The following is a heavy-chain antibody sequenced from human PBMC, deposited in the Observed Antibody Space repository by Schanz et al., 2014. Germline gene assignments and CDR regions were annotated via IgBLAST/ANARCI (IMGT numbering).Heavy chain of an antibody. CDR3: AREVGLYDRGWFDP. V-gene: IGHV1-3*01. J-gene: IGHJ5*02. Sequence: QVQLVQSGAEVKKPGASVKVSCKASGYSFISHAIHWVRQAPGRRLEWMGWINAANGNARYSQKFQGRVTITRDTSASTAYMELGSLRSESTAVDYCAREVGLYDRGWFDPWGQGTLVTVSS. CDR2: INAANGNA. CDR1: GYSFISHA. D-gene: IGHD3-22*01.